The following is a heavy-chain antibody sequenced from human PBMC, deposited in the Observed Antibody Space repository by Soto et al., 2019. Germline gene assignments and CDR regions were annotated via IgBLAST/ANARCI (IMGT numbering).Heavy chain of an antibody. J-gene: IGHJ6*02. CDR1: GGTFSSYA. CDR2: IIPIFGTA. V-gene: IGHV1-69*12. CDR3: ARDRKGYTSGGGPYYYGMDV. D-gene: IGHD6-19*01. Sequence: QVQLVQSGAAVKKHGSLVKVSCKASGGTFSSYAISWVRQAPGQGLEWMGGIIPIFGTANYAQKFQGRVTITADESTSTAYMELSSLRSEDTAVYYCARDRKGYTSGGGPYYYGMDVWGQGTTVTVSS.